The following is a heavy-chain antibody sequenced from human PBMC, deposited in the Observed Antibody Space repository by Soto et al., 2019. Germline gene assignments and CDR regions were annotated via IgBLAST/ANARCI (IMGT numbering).Heavy chain of an antibody. J-gene: IGHJ6*02. CDR3: ASEDIVVVPAAQGNYYYYYGMDV. CDR1: GYTFTSCA. CDR2: INAGNGNT. V-gene: IGHV1-3*01. D-gene: IGHD2-2*01. Sequence: ASVKVSCKASGYTFTSCAMHWVRQAPGQRLEWMGWINAGNGNTKYSQKFQGRVTITRDTSASTAYMELSSLRSEDTAVYYCASEDIVVVPAAQGNYYYYYGMDVWGQGTTVTVSS.